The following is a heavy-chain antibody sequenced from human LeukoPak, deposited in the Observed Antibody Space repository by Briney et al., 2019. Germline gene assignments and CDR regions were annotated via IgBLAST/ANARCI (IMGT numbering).Heavy chain of an antibody. CDR1: GGSISSGGYS. CDR3: ARVKPNYYDSSGYLGDFDY. CDR2: IYHSGST. D-gene: IGHD3-22*01. J-gene: IGHJ4*02. Sequence: SETLSLTCAVSGGSISSGGYSWSWIRQPPGKGLEWIGYIYHSGSTYYNPSLKSRVTISVDRSKNQFSLKLSSVTAADTAVYYCARVKPNYYDSSGYLGDFDYWGQGTLVTVSS. V-gene: IGHV4-30-2*01.